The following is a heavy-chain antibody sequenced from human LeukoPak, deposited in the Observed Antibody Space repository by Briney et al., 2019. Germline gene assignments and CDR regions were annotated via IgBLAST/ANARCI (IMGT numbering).Heavy chain of an antibody. CDR2: ISGDGDKK. Sequence: PGGSLRLSCEASGFTFSGYAMNWVRQAPGKGLEWISEISGDGDKKYQADFVKGRFTISRDNAKNLLYLQMNSLRAEDTAVYYCARDPGIAAAGTVGYFDSWGQGALVTVSS. D-gene: IGHD6-13*01. V-gene: IGHV3-21*01. J-gene: IGHJ4*02. CDR3: ARDPGIAAAGTVGYFDS. CDR1: GFTFSGYA.